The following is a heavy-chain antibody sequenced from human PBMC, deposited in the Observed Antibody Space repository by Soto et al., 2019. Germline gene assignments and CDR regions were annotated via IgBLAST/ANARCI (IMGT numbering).Heavy chain of an antibody. CDR3: ATVNVESALYYYYYYMDV. Sequence: ASVKVSCKVSGYTLTELSMHWVRQAPGKGLEWMGGFDPEDGETIYAQKFQGRVTMTEDTSTDTAYMELSSLRSEDTAVYYCATVNVESALYYYYYYMDVWGKGTTVTVSS. CDR2: FDPEDGET. J-gene: IGHJ6*03. V-gene: IGHV1-24*01. CDR1: GYTLTELS.